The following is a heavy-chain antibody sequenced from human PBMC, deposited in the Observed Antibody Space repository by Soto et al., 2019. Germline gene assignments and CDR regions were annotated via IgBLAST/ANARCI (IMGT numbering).Heavy chain of an antibody. D-gene: IGHD2-2*01. J-gene: IGHJ6*02. CDR1: GFTFSSYA. CDR2: ISGSGGST. Sequence: EVQLLESGGGLVQPGGSLRLSCAASGFTFSSYAMSWVRQAPGKGLEWVSAISGSGGSTYYADSVKGRFTISRDNSKNTLYLQMNSLRAEDTAVYYCANAYQLLPYYYYGMDVWGQGTTVTVSS. CDR3: ANAYQLLPYYYYGMDV. V-gene: IGHV3-23*01.